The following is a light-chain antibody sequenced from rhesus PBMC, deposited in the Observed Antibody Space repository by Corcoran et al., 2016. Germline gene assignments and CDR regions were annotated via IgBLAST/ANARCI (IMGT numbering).Light chain of an antibody. J-gene: IGKJ2*01. CDR3: QQHNSYPPYS. CDR2: DAS. CDR1: QGISKY. V-gene: IGKV1-25*01. Sequence: DIQMTQSPSSLSASVGDTVTITCQASQGISKYLAWYQQKPGKAPKLLIYDASTLQSGGPSRFSGSGAGTEFTLTISSLKPEDFATYYCQQHNSYPPYSFGQGTKVEIK.